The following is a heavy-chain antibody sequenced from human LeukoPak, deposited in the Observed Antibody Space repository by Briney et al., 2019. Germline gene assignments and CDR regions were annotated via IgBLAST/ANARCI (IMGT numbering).Heavy chain of an antibody. J-gene: IGHJ4*02. CDR1: GFTFKSYA. CDR3: AKVLSHYGDYEGVDY. D-gene: IGHD4-17*01. CDR2: ITSSGGGT. Sequence: PGGSLRPSCAASGFTFKSYAMTWVRQAPGQGMEWVSTITSSGGGTFYVDSVKGRFTISRDNSKNTLYLQMNSLTVEDTAVYYCAKVLSHYGDYEGVDYWGQGTLVTVSS. V-gene: IGHV3-23*01.